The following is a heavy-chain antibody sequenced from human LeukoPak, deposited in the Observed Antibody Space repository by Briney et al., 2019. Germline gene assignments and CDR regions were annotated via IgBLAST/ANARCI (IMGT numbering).Heavy chain of an antibody. CDR1: GFTFSSYA. V-gene: IGHV3-74*01. J-gene: IGHJ4*02. CDR2: IRSDGSST. Sequence: PGGSLRLSCAASGFTFSSYAMSWVRQAPGKGLVWVSHIRSDGSSTNYADSVKGRFTISRDNAKSTLYLQMNSLRAGDTAVYYCARASGSGSHYPFDYWGQGTLVTVSS. CDR3: ARASGSGSHYPFDY. D-gene: IGHD3-10*01.